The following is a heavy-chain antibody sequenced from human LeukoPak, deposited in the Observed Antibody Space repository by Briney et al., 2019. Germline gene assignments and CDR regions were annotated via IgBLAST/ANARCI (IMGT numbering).Heavy chain of an antibody. CDR3: ARDASGRYYARGFDP. J-gene: IGHJ5*02. Sequence: ASVKVSCKASGYSLTAFYVHWVRQAPGQGLEWMGWINPNSGGTNYRQKFQGRVTMTRDTSNNTVYMELSGLRSDDTALYYCARDASGRYYARGFDPWGQGTLVTVSS. CDR2: INPNSGGT. D-gene: IGHD3-10*01. CDR1: GYSLTAFY. V-gene: IGHV1-2*02.